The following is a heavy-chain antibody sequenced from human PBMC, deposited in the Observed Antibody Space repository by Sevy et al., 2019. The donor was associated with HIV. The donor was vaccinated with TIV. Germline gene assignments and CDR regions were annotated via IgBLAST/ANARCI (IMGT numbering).Heavy chain of an antibody. V-gene: IGHV4-39*01. CDR3: ARHLAGHYIWGTYRVDY. J-gene: IGHJ4*02. CDR2: IYYSGSR. CDR1: GGSISSSSYY. D-gene: IGHD3-16*02. Sequence: SETLSLTCTVSGGSISSSSYYWGWIRQPPGKGLEWIGSIYYSGSRYYNPSLKSRVTISVDTSKNQFSLKLSSVTAADTAVDYCARHLAGHYIWGTYRVDYWGQGTLVTVSS.